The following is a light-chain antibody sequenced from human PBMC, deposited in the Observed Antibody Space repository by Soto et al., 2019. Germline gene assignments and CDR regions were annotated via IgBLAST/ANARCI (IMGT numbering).Light chain of an antibody. V-gene: IGKV1-5*03. Sequence: QIIDAASTSSASVVGRVIINCLASQTISSWLAWYQQKPGKAHKLLIYKASTLKSGIPSRFTGSGSGTEFTLTISSLQPDDFATYYCQHDKSYSADFAQGTKVAIK. J-gene: IGKJ1*01. CDR3: QHDKSYSAD. CDR2: KAS. CDR1: QTISSW.